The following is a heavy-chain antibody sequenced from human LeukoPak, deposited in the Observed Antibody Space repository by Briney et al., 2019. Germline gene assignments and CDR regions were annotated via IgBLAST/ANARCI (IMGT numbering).Heavy chain of an antibody. CDR1: GYTFSNYW. CDR3: ARLAYYYDSSGYSLFDY. V-gene: IGHV5-51*01. J-gene: IGHJ4*02. CDR2: IYPGDSDT. Sequence: GESLKISCKGSGYTFSNYWIGWVRQMPGKGLEWMGIIYPGDSDTRYSPSFQGQVTISADKSISTAYLQWSSLKASDTAMYYCARLAYYYDSSGYSLFDYWGQGTLVTVSS. D-gene: IGHD3-22*01.